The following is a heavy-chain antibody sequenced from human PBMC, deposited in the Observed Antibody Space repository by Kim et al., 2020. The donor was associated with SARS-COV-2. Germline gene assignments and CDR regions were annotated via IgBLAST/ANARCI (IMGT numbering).Heavy chain of an antibody. J-gene: IGHJ5*02. V-gene: IGHV1-24*01. D-gene: IGHD1-26*01. CDR2: FDPEDGET. Sequence: ASVKVSCKVSGYTLTELSMHWVRQAPGKGLEWMGGFDPEDGETIYAQKFQGRVTMTEDTSTDTAYMELSSLRSEDTAVYYCATDVIVGATGDIDPWGQGTLVTVSS. CDR3: ATDVIVGATGDIDP. CDR1: GYTLTELS.